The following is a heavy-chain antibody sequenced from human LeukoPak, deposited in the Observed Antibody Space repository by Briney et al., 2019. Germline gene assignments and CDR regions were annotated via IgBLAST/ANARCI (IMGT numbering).Heavy chain of an antibody. CDR2: INGDGSTS. CDR3: VRGTFGDY. Sequence: PGGSLRLSCAASGFTFSKYWVHWVRQAPGKGLVWVSRINGDGSTSVYADSVKGRFTISRDNAKNTVYLQMNSLRAEDTAVYYCVRGTFGDYWGQGTLVTVSS. CDR1: GFTFSKYW. J-gene: IGHJ4*02. D-gene: IGHD3-10*01. V-gene: IGHV3-74*01.